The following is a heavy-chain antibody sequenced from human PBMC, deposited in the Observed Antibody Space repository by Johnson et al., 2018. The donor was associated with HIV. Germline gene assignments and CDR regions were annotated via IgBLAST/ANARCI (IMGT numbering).Heavy chain of an antibody. Sequence: QVQLVESGGRVVQPGGSLRLSCAASGFTFSNYGMHWVRQTPGKGLEWVAFIRYDGSNKYYADSVKGRFTISRDNSKNTLYMQMNSRRAEDSGVYYCARDRPRYSGYVDDSFDIWGQGTMVTVSS. CDR1: GFTFSNYG. CDR2: IRYDGSNK. J-gene: IGHJ3*02. D-gene: IGHD5-12*01. CDR3: ARDRPRYSGYVDDSFDI. V-gene: IGHV3-30*02.